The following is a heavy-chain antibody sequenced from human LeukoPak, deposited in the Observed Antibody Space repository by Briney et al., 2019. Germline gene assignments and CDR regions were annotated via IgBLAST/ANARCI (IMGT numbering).Heavy chain of an antibody. V-gene: IGHV4-59*01. CDR2: IYYSGST. D-gene: IGHD3-22*01. Sequence: SETLSLTCTVSGGSISSYYWSWIRQPPGKGLEWIGYIYYSGSTNYNPSLKSRVTISVDTSKNQFSLKLSSVTAADTAVYYCARSYDSSGYPLYLAYWGQGTLVTVSS. CDR3: ARSYDSSGYPLYLAY. J-gene: IGHJ4*02. CDR1: GGSISSYY.